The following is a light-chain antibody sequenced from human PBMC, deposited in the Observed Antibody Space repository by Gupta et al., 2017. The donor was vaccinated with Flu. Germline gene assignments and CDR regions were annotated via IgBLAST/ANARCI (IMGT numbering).Light chain of an antibody. CDR3: CSYSGSYTSHVI. Sequence: QSALTQPRSVSGSPGQSITISCTGTSSDVGGYNFVSWYQQHPGKAPKLIIYDVSRRPSGGPDRFSGSKSGNTASLTISGLQADDEADYYCCSYSGSYTSHVIFGGGTKVTVL. J-gene: IGLJ2*01. CDR2: DVS. V-gene: IGLV2-11*01. CDR1: SSDVGGYNF.